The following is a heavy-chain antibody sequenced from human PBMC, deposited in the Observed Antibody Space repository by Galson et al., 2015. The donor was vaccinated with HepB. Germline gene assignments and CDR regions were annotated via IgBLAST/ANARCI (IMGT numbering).Heavy chain of an antibody. CDR2: IWYDGSNK. CDR3: ARREEMATTEFDY. Sequence: SLRLSCAASGFTFSSYGMHWVRQAPGKGLEWVAVIWYDGSNKYYADSVKGRFTISRDNSKNTLCLQMNSLRAEDTAVYYCARREEMATTEFDYWGQGTLVTVSS. V-gene: IGHV3-33*01. J-gene: IGHJ4*02. D-gene: IGHD5-24*01. CDR1: GFTFSSYG.